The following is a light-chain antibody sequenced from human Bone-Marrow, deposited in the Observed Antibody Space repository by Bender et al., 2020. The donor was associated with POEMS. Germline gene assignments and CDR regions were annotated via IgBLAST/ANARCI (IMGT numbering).Light chain of an antibody. CDR2: SSH. V-gene: IGLV1-44*01. CDR1: SSNIGAHA. Sequence: QSVLTQPPSASGTPGQRVTISCSGGSSNIGAHAVNWYQHLPGTAPKLLIYSSHRRPSEVPDRFSGSRSGNSASLAISGLQSADEADYYCAVWDDSLNGWVFGGGTKLTVL. CDR3: AVWDDSLNGWV. J-gene: IGLJ3*02.